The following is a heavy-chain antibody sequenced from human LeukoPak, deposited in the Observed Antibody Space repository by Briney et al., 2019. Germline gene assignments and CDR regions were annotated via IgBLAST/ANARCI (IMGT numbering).Heavy chain of an antibody. CDR3: ARVGSSFSVDAFDI. D-gene: IGHD6-13*01. Sequence: GASVKVSCKASGYTFTTYGINWVRQAPGQGLEWMGWIDTNTGNPTFAQGFTGRFVFSLDTSVSTAYLQISSLKAEDTAVYYCARVGSSFSVDAFDIWGQGTMVTVSS. V-gene: IGHV7-4-1*02. CDR2: IDTNTGNP. J-gene: IGHJ3*02. CDR1: GYTFTTYG.